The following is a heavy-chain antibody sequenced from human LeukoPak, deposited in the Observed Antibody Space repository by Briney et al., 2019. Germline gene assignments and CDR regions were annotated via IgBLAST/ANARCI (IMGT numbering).Heavy chain of an antibody. CDR3: ARRTAGLDY. V-gene: IGHV3-7*01. Sequence: GGSLRVSCAASGFIFSNYWMYWVRQAPGKGLEWVANIKPDGSEKYYVDSVKGRFTISKDNTKNSLYLQMNSLRVEDTAMYYCARRTAGLDYWGQGTLVTVSS. CDR1: GFIFSNYW. D-gene: IGHD5-18*01. CDR2: IKPDGSEK. J-gene: IGHJ4*02.